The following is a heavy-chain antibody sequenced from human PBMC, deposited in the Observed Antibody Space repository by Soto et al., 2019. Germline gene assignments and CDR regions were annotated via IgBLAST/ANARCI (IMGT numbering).Heavy chain of an antibody. CDR3: AKDQYSGYDWGTDYYYYYYMDV. J-gene: IGHJ6*03. CDR1: GFTFSSYA. Sequence: GGSLRLSCAASGFTFSSYAMSWVRQAPGKGLEWVSAISGSGGSTYYADSVKGRFTISRDNSKNTLYLQMNSLRAEDTAVYYCAKDQYSGYDWGTDYYYYYYMDVWGKGTTVTVSS. CDR2: ISGSGGST. V-gene: IGHV3-23*01. D-gene: IGHD5-12*01.